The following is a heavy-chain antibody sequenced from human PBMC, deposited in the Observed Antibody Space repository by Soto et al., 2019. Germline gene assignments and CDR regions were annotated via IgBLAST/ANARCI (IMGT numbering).Heavy chain of an antibody. J-gene: IGHJ4*02. CDR3: ARDLSGPLDY. CDR1: GFTFSNYG. CDR2: TRHDGTNK. V-gene: IGHV3-33*01. Sequence: QVQLVQSGGGVVQRGGSLRLSCATSGFTFSNYGMHWVRLAPGKGLEWVAVTRHDGTNKYYADSVKGRCTISRDNSKNTVHLQMNSLRGEDTAVYYCARDLSGPLDYWGQETLVTVSS.